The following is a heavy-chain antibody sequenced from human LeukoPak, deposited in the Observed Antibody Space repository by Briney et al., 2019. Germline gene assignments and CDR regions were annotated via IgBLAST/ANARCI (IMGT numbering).Heavy chain of an antibody. D-gene: IGHD3-10*01. CDR3: ASFLWFGELEDR. J-gene: IGHJ4*02. CDR2: IYYSGST. CDR1: GGSPSSSSSY. V-gene: IGHV4-39*01. Sequence: PSETLSLTCTVSGGSPSSSSSYWGWIRQPPGKGLGWIGSIYYSGSTYYNPSLRGRVTISVDTSKNQFSLKLSAVNAADTAVYYCASFLWFGELEDRWGQGTLVTVSS.